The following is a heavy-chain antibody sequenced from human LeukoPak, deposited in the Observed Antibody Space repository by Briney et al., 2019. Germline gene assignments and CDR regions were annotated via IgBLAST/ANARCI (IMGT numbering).Heavy chain of an antibody. D-gene: IGHD3-3*01. CDR3: APTTTICGGAAFCI. CDR2: ISSSSSCI. Sequence: GGSLRLSGAASGFTFSSYSMNWVRQAPGKGLEWVSSISSSSSCIYYADSVKGRFTISRDNAKNSLYLQMNSLRAEDTAVYYSAPTTTICGGAAFCIWGQGTMVTVSS. J-gene: IGHJ3*02. V-gene: IGHV3-21*01. CDR1: GFTFSSYS.